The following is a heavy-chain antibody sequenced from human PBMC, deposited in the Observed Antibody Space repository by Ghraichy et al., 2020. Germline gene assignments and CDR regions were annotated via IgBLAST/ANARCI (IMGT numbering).Heavy chain of an antibody. D-gene: IGHD3-9*01. Sequence: LSLTCAASGFTVSSNYISWVRQAPGKGLEWVSVIYPGGSTYYADFVKGRFAISRDTAKNTVFLQINSLRAGDTAVYYCAREAKLRYFDWSSYGMDVWGRGTTVTVS. CDR3: AREAKLRYFDWSSYGMDV. CDR2: IYPGGST. V-gene: IGHV3-53*01. CDR1: GFTVSSNY. J-gene: IGHJ6*02.